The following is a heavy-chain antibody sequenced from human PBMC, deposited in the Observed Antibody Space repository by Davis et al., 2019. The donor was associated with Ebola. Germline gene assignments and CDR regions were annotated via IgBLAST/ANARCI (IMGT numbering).Heavy chain of an antibody. CDR3: ASHSRYSASLETRALDY. CDR1: GYSFDTYW. CDR2: IYPEDFDI. Sequence: KVSCKASGYSFDTYWIGWVRQMPDKGLEWIVIIYPEDFDIRYNPSFQGQVSISADRSTNTVHLRWSSVEASDTAIYYCASHSRYSASLETRALDYWGQGTLVTVSS. D-gene: IGHD5-12*01. V-gene: IGHV5-51*01. J-gene: IGHJ4*02.